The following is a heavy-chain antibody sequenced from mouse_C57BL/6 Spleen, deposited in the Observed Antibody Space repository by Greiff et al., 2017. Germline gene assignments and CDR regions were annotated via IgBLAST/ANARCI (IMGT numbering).Heavy chain of an antibody. J-gene: IGHJ4*01. CDR3: AREDYYGNDYAMDY. D-gene: IGHD2-1*01. CDR2: IHPNSGST. Sequence: QVQLQQPGAELVKPGASVKLSCKASGYTFTSYWMHWVKQRPGQGLEWIGMIHPNSGSTNYNEKFKSKATLTVDKSSSTAYMQLSSLTSEDSAVYYCAREDYYGNDYAMDYWGQGTSVTVSS. CDR1: GYTFTSYW. V-gene: IGHV1-64*01.